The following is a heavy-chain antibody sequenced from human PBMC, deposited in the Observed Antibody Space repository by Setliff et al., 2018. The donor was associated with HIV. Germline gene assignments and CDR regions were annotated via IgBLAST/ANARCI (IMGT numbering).Heavy chain of an antibody. D-gene: IGHD5-12*01. CDR2: IKSKTDGGTT. Sequence: GGSLRLSCAASGFTFNNAWMTWVRQAPGKGLEWVGHIKSKTDGGTTDYAAPVKGRFTISRDDSKTTLYLQMNGLKTEDTAVYYCTTEDPWLRFGHWGQGTLVTAPQ. J-gene: IGHJ5*02. CDR3: TTEDPWLRFGH. V-gene: IGHV3-15*01. CDR1: GFTFNNAW.